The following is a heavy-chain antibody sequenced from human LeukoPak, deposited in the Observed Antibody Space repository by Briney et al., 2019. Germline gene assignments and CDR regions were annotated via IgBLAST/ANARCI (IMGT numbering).Heavy chain of an antibody. V-gene: IGHV1-2*02. J-gene: IGHJ3*02. CDR3: ARESGVGAAAFDAFDI. Sequence: ASVKVSCKASGYTFTGYYMHWVRQAPGQGLEWMGWIIPNSGGTNYAQKFQGRVTMTRDTSISTAYMELSRLRSDDTAVYYCARESGVGAAAFDAFDIWGQGTMVTVSS. D-gene: IGHD6-13*01. CDR2: IIPNSGGT. CDR1: GYTFTGYY.